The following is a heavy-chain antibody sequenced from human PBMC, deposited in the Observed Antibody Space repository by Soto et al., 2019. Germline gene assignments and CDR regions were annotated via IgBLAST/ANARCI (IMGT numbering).Heavy chain of an antibody. D-gene: IGHD2-2*01. CDR3: ARDGTQGYCSSTSCYSYGMDV. J-gene: IGHJ6*02. V-gene: IGHV3-53*01. CDR1: GFTVSSNY. Sequence: GGSLRLSCAASGFTVSSNYMSWVRQAPGKGLEWVSVIYSGGSTYYADSVKGRFTIPRDNSKNTPYLQMNSLRAEGTAVYYCARDGTQGYCSSTSCYSYGMDVWGQGTTVTVSS. CDR2: IYSGGST.